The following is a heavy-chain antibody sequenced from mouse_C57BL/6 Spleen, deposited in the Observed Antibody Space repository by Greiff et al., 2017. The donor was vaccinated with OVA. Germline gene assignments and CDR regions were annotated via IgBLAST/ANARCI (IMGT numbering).Heavy chain of an antibody. CDR1: GYTFTSYW. V-gene: IGHV1-64*01. CDR3: ARGNYYGSSPNFDY. J-gene: IGHJ2*01. D-gene: IGHD1-1*01. Sequence: QVQLQQPGAELVKPGASVKLSCKASGYTFTSYWMHWVKQRPGQGLEWIGMIHPNSGSTNYNEKFKSKATLTVDKSSSTAYMQLSSLTSEDCAVYYCARGNYYGSSPNFDYWGQGTTLTVSS. CDR2: IHPNSGST.